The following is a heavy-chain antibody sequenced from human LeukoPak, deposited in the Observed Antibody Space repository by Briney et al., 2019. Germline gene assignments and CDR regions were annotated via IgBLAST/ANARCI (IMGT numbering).Heavy chain of an antibody. Sequence: ASVKLSCKASGYTFTSYYMHWVRQAPGQGLEWMGIINPSGGSTSYAQKFQGRVTTTRDMSTSTVYMELSSLRSEDTAVYYCARDLSDSSGYYDLGGDYWGQGTLVTVSS. CDR3: ARDLSDSSGYYDLGGDY. V-gene: IGHV1-46*01. J-gene: IGHJ4*02. CDR1: GYTFTSYY. D-gene: IGHD3-22*01. CDR2: INPSGGST.